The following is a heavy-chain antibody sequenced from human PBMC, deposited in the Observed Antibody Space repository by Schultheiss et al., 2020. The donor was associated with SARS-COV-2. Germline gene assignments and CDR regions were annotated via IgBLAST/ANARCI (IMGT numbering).Heavy chain of an antibody. CDR2: IIPIFGTA. V-gene: IGHV1-69*13. J-gene: IGHJ4*02. Sequence: SVKVSCKASGGTFSSYAISWVRQAPGQGLEWMGGIIPIFGTANYAQKFQGRVTITADESTSTAYMELSSLRSEDTAVYYCAKVRFGSSWYFDYWGQGTLVTVSS. CDR3: AKVRFGSSWYFDY. D-gene: IGHD6-13*01. CDR1: GGTFSSYA.